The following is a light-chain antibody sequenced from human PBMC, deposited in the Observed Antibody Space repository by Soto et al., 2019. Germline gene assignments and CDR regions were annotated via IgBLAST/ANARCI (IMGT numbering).Light chain of an antibody. V-gene: IGKV1-6*01. Sequence: AIQMTQSPSSLSASVGDRVTITCRASQGIRHCLGWYQQKPGKAPKLLIYAASSLQSGVPSRFSGSGSGTDFTLTISSLQPEDFATYYCLQDYNYPLTVGGGTKVEIK. CDR3: LQDYNYPLT. J-gene: IGKJ4*01. CDR1: QGIRHC. CDR2: AAS.